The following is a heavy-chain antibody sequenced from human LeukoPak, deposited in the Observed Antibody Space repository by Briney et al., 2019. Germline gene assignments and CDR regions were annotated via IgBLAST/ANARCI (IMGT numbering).Heavy chain of an antibody. CDR2: IYHSGST. CDR3: ARDNGGIDYGGNSHFDY. CDR1: GGSISSGGYY. J-gene: IGHJ4*02. D-gene: IGHD4-23*01. Sequence: SETLSLTCTVSGGSISSGGYYWSWIRQPPGKGLEWIGYIYHSGSTYYNPSLKSRVTISVDRSKNQFSLKLSSVTAADTAVYYCARDNGGIDYGGNSHFDYWGQGTLVTVSS. V-gene: IGHV4-30-2*01.